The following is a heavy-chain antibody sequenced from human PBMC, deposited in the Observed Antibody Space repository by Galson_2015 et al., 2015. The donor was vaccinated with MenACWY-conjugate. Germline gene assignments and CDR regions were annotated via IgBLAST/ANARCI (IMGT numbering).Heavy chain of an antibody. D-gene: IGHD6-13*01. V-gene: IGHV5-51*01. CDR1: GYSFTNYW. CDR2: IYPSDSDT. J-gene: IGHJ4*02. CDR3: ARRSLAAPDY. Sequence: QSGAEVKKPGESLKISCKGSGYSFTNYWIVWVRQMPGKGLESMGVIYPSDSDTRYSPSFQGQVTISADKSINTAYLQWSSLKASDTAIYYCARRSLAAPDYWGQGTLVTVPT.